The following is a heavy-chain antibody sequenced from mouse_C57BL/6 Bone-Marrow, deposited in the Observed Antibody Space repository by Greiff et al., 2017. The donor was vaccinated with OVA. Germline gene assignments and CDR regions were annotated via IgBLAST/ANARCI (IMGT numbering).Heavy chain of an antibody. CDR3: TTWGRAY. D-gene: IGHD3-3*01. CDR1: GFNIKDDY. J-gene: IGHJ3*01. Sequence: VQLKQSGAELVRPGASVKLSCTASGFNIKDDYMHWVKQRPEQGLEWIGWIDPENGDTEYASKFQGKATITADTSSNTAYLQLSSLTSEDTAVYYCTTWGRAYWGQGTLVTVSA. CDR2: IDPENGDT. V-gene: IGHV14-4*01.